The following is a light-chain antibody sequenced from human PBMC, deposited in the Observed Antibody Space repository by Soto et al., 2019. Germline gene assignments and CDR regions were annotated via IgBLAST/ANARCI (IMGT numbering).Light chain of an antibody. CDR3: HQYDFSPPLYT. CDR1: QSVGTY. CDR2: ATS. V-gene: IGKV3-20*01. Sequence: ENVLTQSPGTLSLSPGERATLSCRASQSVGTYLAWYQHKPGLPPTLLIYATSTRAAGIPDRFSGSGSGTDFTLTIDRLELEDFAVYYCHQYDFSPPLYTFGQGTKLEIK. J-gene: IGKJ2*01.